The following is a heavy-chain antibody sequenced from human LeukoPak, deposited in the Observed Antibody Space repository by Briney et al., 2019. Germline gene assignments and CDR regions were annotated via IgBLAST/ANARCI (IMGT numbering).Heavy chain of an antibody. V-gene: IGHV1-2*02. CDR3: ARDMDYDSSGYSY. CDR1: GYTFTGYY. CDR2: INPNSGGT. Sequence: ASVKVSCKASGYTFTGYYMHWVRRAPGQGLEWMGWINPNSGGTNYAQKFQGRVTMTRDTSISTAYMELSRLRSDDTAVYYCARDMDYDSSGYSYWGQGTLVTVSS. J-gene: IGHJ4*02. D-gene: IGHD3-22*01.